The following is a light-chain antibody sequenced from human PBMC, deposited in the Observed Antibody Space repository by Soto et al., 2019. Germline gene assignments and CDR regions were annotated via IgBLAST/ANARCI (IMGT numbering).Light chain of an antibody. Sequence: EIALTQSPGTLSLSPGERATLSCRASQSVTSTYLGWYQQKPGQAPRLLIYGASSRATGIPDRFSGSGSGTDFTRTISRLEPEDFAVYYCQQYGSSPFTFGQGTKLESK. CDR2: GAS. CDR1: QSVTSTY. CDR3: QQYGSSPFT. J-gene: IGKJ2*01. V-gene: IGKV3-20*01.